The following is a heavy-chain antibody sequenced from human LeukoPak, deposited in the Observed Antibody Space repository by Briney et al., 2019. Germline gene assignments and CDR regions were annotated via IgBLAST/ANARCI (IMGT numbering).Heavy chain of an antibody. J-gene: IGHJ4*02. CDR1: GYTFTSYG. CDR3: ASISYGDYSFDY. D-gene: IGHD4-17*01. Sequence: ASVKVSCKASGYTFTSYGISWVRQAPGQGLEWMGWISAYNGNTNYAQKLQGRVTMTTDTSTSTAYMELRSLRSDDTAVYYCASISYGDYSFDYWGQGTLVTVSS. CDR2: ISAYNGNT. V-gene: IGHV1-18*01.